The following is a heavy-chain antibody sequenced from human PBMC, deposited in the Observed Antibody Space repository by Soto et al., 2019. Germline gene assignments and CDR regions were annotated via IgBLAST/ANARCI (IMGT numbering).Heavy chain of an antibody. CDR1: GYTFTSYG. CDR3: AKSLIIAAAHYFDY. Sequence: ASVKVSCKASGYTFTSYGISWVRQAPGQGLEWMGWISAYNGNTNYAQRLQGRVTMTTDTSTSTAYMELRSLRSDDTAVYYCAKSLIIAAAHYFDYWGREPWSPSPQ. J-gene: IGHJ4*02. CDR2: ISAYNGNT. D-gene: IGHD6-13*01. V-gene: IGHV1-18*01.